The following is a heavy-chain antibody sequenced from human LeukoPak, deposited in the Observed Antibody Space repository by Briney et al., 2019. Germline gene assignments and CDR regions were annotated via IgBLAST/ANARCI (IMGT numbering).Heavy chain of an antibody. D-gene: IGHD5-18*01. Sequence: SETLSLTCTVSGGSISSYYWSWIRQPPGKGLEWIGYIYYSGSTNYSPSLKSRVTISVDTSKNQFSLKLSSVTAADTAVYYCASSVDSYGYDYWGQGTLVTVSS. CDR3: ASSVDSYGYDY. CDR2: IYYSGST. CDR1: GGSISSYY. J-gene: IGHJ4*02. V-gene: IGHV4-59*01.